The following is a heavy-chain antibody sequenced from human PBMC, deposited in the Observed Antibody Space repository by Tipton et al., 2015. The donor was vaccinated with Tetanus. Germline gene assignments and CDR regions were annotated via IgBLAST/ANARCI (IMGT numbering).Heavy chain of an antibody. D-gene: IGHD4-11*01. CDR3: ARGATTVTWGHGGGRDGRGDAFDI. Sequence: TLSLTCSVSGGSMSPYYWSWIRQSPGTGLEWIGYIYSNGTTNYNPSLKSRVTMSVDTSKKQFSLKLNFVTAADTAVYYCARGATTVTWGHGGGRDGRGDAFDIWGQGTMVTVSS. CDR1: GGSMSPYY. J-gene: IGHJ3*02. V-gene: IGHV4-59*13. CDR2: IYSNGTT.